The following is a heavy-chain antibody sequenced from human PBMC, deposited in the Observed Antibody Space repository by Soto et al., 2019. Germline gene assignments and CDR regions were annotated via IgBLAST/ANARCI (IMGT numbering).Heavy chain of an antibody. J-gene: IGHJ5*02. Sequence: SETLSLTCTVSDGSIGSDYWSWIRQPPGKGLEWLGNIDYIGNTNYNPSLKSRVTMSIDTSKNRFSLKLASVTTADTAVYYCARMFDSYVNGNWFDPWGQGALVTVSS. CDR3: ARMFDSYVNGNWFDP. CDR1: DGSIGSDY. V-gene: IGHV4-59*01. D-gene: IGHD3-10*02. CDR2: IDYIGNT.